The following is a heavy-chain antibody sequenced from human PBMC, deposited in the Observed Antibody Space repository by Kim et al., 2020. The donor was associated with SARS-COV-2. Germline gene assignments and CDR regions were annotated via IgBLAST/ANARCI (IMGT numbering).Heavy chain of an antibody. J-gene: IGHJ4*02. CDR3: ARGGSRSSSSTGY. V-gene: IGHV1-2*02. Sequence: YAQKFQGRVTMTRDTSISTAYMELSRLRSDDTAVYYCARGGSRSSSSTGYWGQGTLVTVSS. D-gene: IGHD6-6*01.